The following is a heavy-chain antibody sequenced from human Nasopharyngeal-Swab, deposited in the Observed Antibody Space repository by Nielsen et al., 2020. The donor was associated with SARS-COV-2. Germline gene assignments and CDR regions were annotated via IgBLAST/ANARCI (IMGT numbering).Heavy chain of an antibody. Sequence: WVRQAPGQGLEWMGGIIPIFGTASYAQKFQGRVTITADKSTSTAYMELSSLRSEDTAVYYCARRRAMVPQDAYDIWGQGTMVTVSS. V-gene: IGHV1-69*06. CDR2: IIPIFGTA. CDR3: ARRRAMVPQDAYDI. D-gene: IGHD4/OR15-4a*01. J-gene: IGHJ3*02.